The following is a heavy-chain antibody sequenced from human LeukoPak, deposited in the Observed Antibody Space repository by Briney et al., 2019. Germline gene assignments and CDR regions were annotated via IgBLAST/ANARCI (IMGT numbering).Heavy chain of an antibody. CDR3: ATHNTYYYDSSGYYFGY. J-gene: IGHJ4*02. CDR2: ISGSGGST. CDR1: GFTFSSYA. V-gene: IGHV3-23*01. Sequence: PGGSLRLSCAASGFTFSSYAMSWVRQAPGKGLEWVSAISGSGGSTYYADSVKGRFTISRDNSKNTLYLQMNSLRAEDTAVYYCATHNTYYYDSSGYYFGYWGQGTLVTVSS. D-gene: IGHD3-22*01.